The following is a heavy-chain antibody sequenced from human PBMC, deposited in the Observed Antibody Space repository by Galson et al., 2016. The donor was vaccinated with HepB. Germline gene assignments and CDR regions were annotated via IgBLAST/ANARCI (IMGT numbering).Heavy chain of an antibody. J-gene: IGHJ4*02. D-gene: IGHD4-11*01. CDR3: ARAKFDYSDYEAADY. CDR1: GFTFSSYA. CDR2: ISFDGRNN. V-gene: IGHV3-30-3*01. Sequence: SLRLSCAASGFTFSSYAMHWVRQAPGKGLEWVAVISFDGRNNYYADSVKGRFTISRDNSKNTLYLQMNSLRAEDTAVYYCARAKFDYSDYEAADYWGRGTLVTVSS.